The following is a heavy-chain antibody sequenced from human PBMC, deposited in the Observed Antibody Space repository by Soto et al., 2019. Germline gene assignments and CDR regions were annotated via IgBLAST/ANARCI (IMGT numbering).Heavy chain of an antibody. J-gene: IGHJ5*02. Sequence: SETLSLTCTVSGYSISTGSYWSWIRQPTGKGLEWIGRIYATGSTYYNPSLKSRLTMSVDMSKKQFSLTLRSVTAAYTAMYYCVRDGTKNLRDWFDPWGQGILVTVSS. CDR1: GYSISTGSY. CDR3: VRDGTKNLRDWFDP. CDR2: IYATGST. V-gene: IGHV4-4*07. D-gene: IGHD1-1*01.